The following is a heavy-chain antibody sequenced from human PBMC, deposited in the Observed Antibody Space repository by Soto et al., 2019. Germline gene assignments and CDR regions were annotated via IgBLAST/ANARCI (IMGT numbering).Heavy chain of an antibody. CDR1: GGTFSSYA. Sequence: GASVKVSCKASGGTFSSYAISWVRQAPGQGLEWMGGIIPIFGTANYAQKFQGRVTITADESTSTAYMELSSLRSEDTAVYYCARARTVSTTRYYYYGMDVWGQGTTVTVSS. CDR2: IIPIFGTA. CDR3: ARARTVSTTRYYYYGMDV. V-gene: IGHV1-69*13. D-gene: IGHD4-17*01. J-gene: IGHJ6*02.